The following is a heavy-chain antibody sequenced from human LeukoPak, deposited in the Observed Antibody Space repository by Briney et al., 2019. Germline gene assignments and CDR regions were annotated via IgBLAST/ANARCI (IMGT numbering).Heavy chain of an antibody. V-gene: IGHV1-69*04. CDR1: GGTFSSYA. CDR3: ARESGYSSGWYAGGFDY. Sequence: GSSVKVSCKASGGTFSSYAISWVRQAPGQGLEWMGRIIPILGIANYAQKFQGRVTITADKSTSTAYMELSSLRSEDTAVYYCARESGYSSGWYAGGFDYRGQGTLVTVSS. D-gene: IGHD6-19*01. CDR2: IIPILGIA. J-gene: IGHJ4*02.